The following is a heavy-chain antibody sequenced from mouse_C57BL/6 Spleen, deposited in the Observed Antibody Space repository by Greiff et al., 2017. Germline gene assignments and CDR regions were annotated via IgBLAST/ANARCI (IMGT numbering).Heavy chain of an antibody. V-gene: IGHV1-26*01. Sequence: VQLQQSGPELVKPGASVTISCKASGYTFTDYYMNWVKQSQGKSLEWIGDINPNSGGTSYNQKFTGKATLTVDKYSSTAYMDLRSLTSEDSAVYYCARYEGDLDYWGQGTTLTVSS. D-gene: IGHD2-12*01. CDR1: GYTFTDYY. CDR2: INPNSGGT. CDR3: ARYEGDLDY. J-gene: IGHJ2*01.